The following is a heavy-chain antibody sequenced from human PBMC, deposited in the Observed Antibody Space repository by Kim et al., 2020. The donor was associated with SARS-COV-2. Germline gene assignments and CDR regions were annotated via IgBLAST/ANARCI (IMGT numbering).Heavy chain of an antibody. Sequence: GTPMYAQGFTGRFVFSLDTSVSTAYLQISSLRAEDTAVYFCARGPGGLDVWGQGTTVTVSS. V-gene: IGHV7-4-1*02. J-gene: IGHJ6*02. CDR2: GTP. CDR3: ARGPGGLDV.